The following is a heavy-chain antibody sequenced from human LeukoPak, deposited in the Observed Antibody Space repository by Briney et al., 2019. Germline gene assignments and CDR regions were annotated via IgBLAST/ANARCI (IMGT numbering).Heavy chain of an antibody. Sequence: SETLSLTCSVSGASVSTTAYFWNWIRQPAGEGLEWIGRIYASGNTHYNPSLKSRVTMTLDTSKNQFSLTMNSVTAADSAVYFCASYREAYDLYPHGLDVWGRGTVVTVSS. V-gene: IGHV4-61*02. CDR2: IYASGNT. CDR1: GASVSTTAYF. CDR3: ASYREAYDLYPHGLDV. D-gene: IGHD5-24*01. J-gene: IGHJ3*01.